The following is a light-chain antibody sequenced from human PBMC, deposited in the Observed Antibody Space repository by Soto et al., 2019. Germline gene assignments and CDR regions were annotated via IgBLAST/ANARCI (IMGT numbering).Light chain of an antibody. CDR2: GAS. J-gene: IGKJ5*01. V-gene: IGKV3-20*01. CDR1: QSVSSSY. Sequence: EIVLTQSPGTLSLSPGERATLSCRASQSVSSSYLAWYQQKPGQAPRLLIYGASGRATGIPDRLGGSGSGTDFTLTITRLEPEDFAVYYCQQYGSSPGITFGQGTRLEIK. CDR3: QQYGSSPGIT.